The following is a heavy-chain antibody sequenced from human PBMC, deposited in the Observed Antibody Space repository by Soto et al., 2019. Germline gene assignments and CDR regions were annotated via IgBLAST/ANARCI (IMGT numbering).Heavy chain of an antibody. V-gene: IGHV4-30-2*01. J-gene: IGHJ5*02. CDR2: IYHSGST. CDR1: GGSISSGGYS. Sequence: PSETLSLTCAVSGGSISSGGYSWSWIRQPPGKGLEWIGYIYHSGSTNYNPSLKSRVTISVDTYKNQFSLKLSSVTAADTAVYYCAKGWFDPWGQGTLVTVS. CDR3: AKGWFDP.